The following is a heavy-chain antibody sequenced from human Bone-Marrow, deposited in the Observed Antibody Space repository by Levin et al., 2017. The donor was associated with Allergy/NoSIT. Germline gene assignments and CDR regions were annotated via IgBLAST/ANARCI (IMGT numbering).Heavy chain of an antibody. CDR1: GASIRSSNW. CDR2: IFHSGVI. D-gene: IGHD2-21*02. CDR3: ATYIVVVTVTARGYFHQ. V-gene: IGHV4-4*02. Sequence: SPTLSLPCAVSGASIRSSNWWSWVRQPPGKGLEWIGEIFHSGVINYNPSLESRVTISMDKSKNQFSLELTSVSAADTAVYYCATYIVVVTVTARGYFHQWGQGTLVTVSS. J-gene: IGHJ1*01.